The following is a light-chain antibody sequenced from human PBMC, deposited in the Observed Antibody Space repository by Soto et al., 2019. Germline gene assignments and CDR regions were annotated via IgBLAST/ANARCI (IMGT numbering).Light chain of an antibody. Sequence: DIQMTQSPSTLSASVGDRVTITCRASQSISTWLAWYQQEPGKAPKLLIHKASSLQSGVPSRFSGSGSGTDFTLTITSLHTDDSATYYCQQYNSYSPTVGQGTKVDSK. CDR3: QQYNSYSPT. CDR2: KAS. CDR1: QSISTW. J-gene: IGKJ1*01. V-gene: IGKV1-5*03.